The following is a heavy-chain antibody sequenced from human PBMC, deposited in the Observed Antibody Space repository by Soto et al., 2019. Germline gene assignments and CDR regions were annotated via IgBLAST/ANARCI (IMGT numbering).Heavy chain of an antibody. J-gene: IGHJ4*02. D-gene: IGHD2-15*01. CDR1: GFTVSSNY. V-gene: IGHV3-66*01. CDR2: IYSGGST. Sequence: GGSLRLSCAASGFTVSSNYMSWVRQAPGKGLEWVSVIYSGGSTYYADSVKGRFTISRDNSKNTLYLQMNSLRAEDTAVYYCAREEVAANHYYIDYRGQGTLVTVSS. CDR3: AREEVAANHYYIDY.